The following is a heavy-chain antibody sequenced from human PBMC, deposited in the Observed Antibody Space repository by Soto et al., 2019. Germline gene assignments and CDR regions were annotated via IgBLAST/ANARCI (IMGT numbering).Heavy chain of an antibody. V-gene: IGHV1-3*04. Sequence: GASVKVSCKASGYTFTTYAMHWVRQAPGQRLEWMGWINTGNGDTKHSQKVQGRVTITRDTSASTAYMELSSLRSEDTAVYYCARTPCSSTRCSDYYYYGMDVWGQGTTVTAP. J-gene: IGHJ6*02. CDR3: ARTPCSSTRCSDYYYYGMDV. CDR2: INTGNGDT. CDR1: GYTFTTYA. D-gene: IGHD2-2*01.